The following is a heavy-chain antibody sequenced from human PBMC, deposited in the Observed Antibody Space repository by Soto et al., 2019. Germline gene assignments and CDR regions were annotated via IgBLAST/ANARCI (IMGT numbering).Heavy chain of an antibody. CDR3: ARPLTTGISYYFDY. J-gene: IGHJ4*02. V-gene: IGHV1-18*01. CDR1: RYAITSYG. Sequence: SVKVSWEDSRYAITSYGSSWVRQETGQGLEWMGWISAYNGNTNYAQKLQGRVTMTTDTSTSTAYMELRSLRSDDTAVYYCARPLTTGISYYFDYWGQGTLVTVSS. D-gene: IGHD4-17*01. CDR2: ISAYNGNT.